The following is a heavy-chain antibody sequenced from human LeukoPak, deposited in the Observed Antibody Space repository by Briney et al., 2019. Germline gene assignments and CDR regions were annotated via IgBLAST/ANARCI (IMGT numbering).Heavy chain of an antibody. CDR1: GFTFRSYR. D-gene: IGHD3-22*01. CDR3: ARGDNSAFDI. CDR2: IKQGESER. V-gene: IGHV3-7*04. Sequence: GGSLRLSCAASGFTFRSYRMNWVRQAPGKGLEWVASIKQGESERYYVDSVSGRFTISRDNAKNSLYLQMNSLRAEDTAVYYCARGDNSAFDIWGQGTMVTVSS. J-gene: IGHJ3*02.